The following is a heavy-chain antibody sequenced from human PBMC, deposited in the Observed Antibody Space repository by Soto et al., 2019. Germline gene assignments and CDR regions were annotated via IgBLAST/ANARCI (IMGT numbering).Heavy chain of an antibody. V-gene: IGHV3-11*01. D-gene: IGHD2-15*01. CDR1: GFTFSDYY. J-gene: IGHJ6*03. Sequence: QVQLVESGGGLVKPGGSLRLSCAASGFTFSDYYMSWIRQAPGKGLEWVSYISSSGSTIYYADSVKGRFTISRDNTKNSLYLQMNSLRAEDTAVYYCARDAVVAATAFDYYYYMDVWGKGTTVTVSS. CDR2: ISSSGSTI. CDR3: ARDAVVAATAFDYYYYMDV.